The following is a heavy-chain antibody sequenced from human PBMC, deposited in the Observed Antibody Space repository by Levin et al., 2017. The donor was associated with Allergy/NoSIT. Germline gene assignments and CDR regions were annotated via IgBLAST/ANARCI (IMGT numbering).Heavy chain of an antibody. V-gene: IGHV3-30*18. D-gene: IGHD6-13*01. CDR3: AKEGAAAGIAGGHYFDY. J-gene: IGHJ4*02. Sequence: PGGSLRLSCAASGFTFSSYGMHWVRQAPGKGLEWVAVVSYDGTNKYYADSVKGRFTVSRDNSMDTLILQMNNLRLEDTAVYYCAKEGAAAGIAGGHYFDYWGQGTLVSVSS. CDR2: VSYDGTNK. CDR1: GFTFSSYG.